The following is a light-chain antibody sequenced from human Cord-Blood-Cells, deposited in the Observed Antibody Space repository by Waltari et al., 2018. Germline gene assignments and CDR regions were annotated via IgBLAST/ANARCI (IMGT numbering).Light chain of an antibody. J-gene: IGKJ4*01. CDR1: QSVSSY. Sequence: EVVLTQSPATLSLSPGERATLSCRASQSVSSYLAWYQQKPGQAPRLLIYDASNRATAIPASFSGSGSGTDFTLTISSLEPEELAVYYCQQRINWPLNVGGVTKVEIK. CDR2: DAS. CDR3: QQRINWPLN. V-gene: IGKV3-11*01.